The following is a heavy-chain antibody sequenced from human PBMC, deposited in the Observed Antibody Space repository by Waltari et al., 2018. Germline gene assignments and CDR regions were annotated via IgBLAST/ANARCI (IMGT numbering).Heavy chain of an antibody. CDR2: INHSGST. CDR1: GGSFSGYS. D-gene: IGHD4-17*01. CDR3: ARGQGDVTTGGDWFDP. Sequence: QVQLQQWGAGLLKPSETLSLTCAVYGGSFSGYSWSWIRQPPGKGLEWIGEINHSGSTNYNPSLKSRVTISVDTSKTQFSLKLSSVTAADTAVYYCARGQGDVTTGGDWFDPWGQGTLVTVSS. J-gene: IGHJ5*02. V-gene: IGHV4-34*01.